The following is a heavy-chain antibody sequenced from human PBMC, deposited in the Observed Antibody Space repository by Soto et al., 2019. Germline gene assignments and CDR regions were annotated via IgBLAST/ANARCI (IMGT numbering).Heavy chain of an antibody. D-gene: IGHD6-19*01. V-gene: IGHV4-61*01. J-gene: IGHJ6*02. CDR3: ARDTSSGWSYYYGMDV. CDR2: IYYSGST. Sequence: PSETLSLTCTVSGGPVSSGSYYWSWIRQPPGKGLEWIGYIYYSGSTNYNPSLKSRVTISVDTSKNQFSLKLSSVTAADTAVYYCARDTSSGWSYYYGMDVWGQGTTVTVSS. CDR1: GGPVSSGSYY.